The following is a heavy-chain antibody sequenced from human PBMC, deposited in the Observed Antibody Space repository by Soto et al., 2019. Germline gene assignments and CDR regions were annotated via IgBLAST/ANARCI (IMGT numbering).Heavy chain of an antibody. CDR1: GGSVSPDY. J-gene: IGHJ4*02. CDR2: IYYNGGT. D-gene: IGHD3-16*02. V-gene: IGHV4-59*02. Sequence: SETLSLTCTVSGGSVSPDYWDWIRQPPGKGPEWIGYIYYNGGTNYNPSLKSRATILLDTSTNQFSLTLTSVTAADTAVYYCARDGGQGRGVIGHYWGRGILVTVSS. CDR3: ARDGGQGRGVIGHY.